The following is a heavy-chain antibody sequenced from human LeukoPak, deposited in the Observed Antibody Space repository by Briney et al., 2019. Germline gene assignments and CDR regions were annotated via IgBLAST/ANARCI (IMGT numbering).Heavy chain of an antibody. Sequence: PGGSLRLSCKGSGYSFTSYWISWVRQMPGKGLEWMGRIYPSDSYTNYIPSFQGHVTISADKSISTAYLQWSSLKASDTAMYYCARGRDGYHVDYWGQGALVTVSS. J-gene: IGHJ4*02. CDR1: GYSFTSYW. CDR2: IYPSDSYT. CDR3: ARGRDGYHVDY. V-gene: IGHV5-10-1*01. D-gene: IGHD5-24*01.